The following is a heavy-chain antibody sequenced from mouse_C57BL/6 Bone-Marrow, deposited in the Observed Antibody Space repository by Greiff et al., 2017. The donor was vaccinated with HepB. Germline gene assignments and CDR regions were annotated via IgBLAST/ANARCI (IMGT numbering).Heavy chain of an antibody. J-gene: IGHJ1*03. CDR2: INYDGSST. V-gene: IGHV5-16*01. CDR1: GFTFSDYY. Sequence: EVQRVESEGGLVQPGRSMKLSCTASGFTFSDYYMAWVRQVPEKGLEWVANINYDGSSTYYLDSLKSRFIISRDNAKNILYLQMSSLKSEDTATYYCARETYGSSYDWYFDVWGTGTTVTVSS. D-gene: IGHD1-1*01. CDR3: ARETYGSSYDWYFDV.